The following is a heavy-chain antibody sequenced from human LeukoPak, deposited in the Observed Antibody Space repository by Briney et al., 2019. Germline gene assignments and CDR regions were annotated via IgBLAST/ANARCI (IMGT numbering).Heavy chain of an antibody. CDR3: ARGGRGSAAVVAPRSFDI. Sequence: PGGSLRLSCEASEFTVSSTHMVWVRQAPGKGLEWVSVTYTGGNSYYAGSVQGRFIISRDISKNTLYLQMNNLRAEDSALYYCARGGRGSAAVVAPRSFDIWGQGTMVTVSS. CDR1: EFTVSSTH. CDR2: TYTGGNS. D-gene: IGHD3-22*01. V-gene: IGHV3-53*01. J-gene: IGHJ3*02.